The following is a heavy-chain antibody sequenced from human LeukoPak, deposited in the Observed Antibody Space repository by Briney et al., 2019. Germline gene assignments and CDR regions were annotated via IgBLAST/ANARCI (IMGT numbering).Heavy chain of an antibody. CDR3: ARHSDTSYFDY. J-gene: IGHJ4*02. D-gene: IGHD5-18*01. CDR2: IYYSGST. V-gene: IGHV4-59*08. Sequence: SETLSLTCTVSGGPISSYYWSWIRQPPGKGLEWIGYIYYSGSTNYNPSLKSRVTISVDTSKNQFSLKLSSVTAADTAVYYCARHSDTSYFDYWGQGTLVTVSS. CDR1: GGPISSYY.